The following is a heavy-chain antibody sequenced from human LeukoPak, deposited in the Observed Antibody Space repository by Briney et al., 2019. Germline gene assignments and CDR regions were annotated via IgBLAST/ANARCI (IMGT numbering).Heavy chain of an antibody. CDR2: IYYTGTT. CDR3: AGSTDYGGNSPFDY. Sequence: SETLSLTCSVSGDSMDRSTYYWGWIRQPPGKGLEWIGSIYYTGTTYYNPSLNSRVTISVDTSKNQFSLKLSSVTAADTAVYYCAGSTDYGGNSPFDYWGQGTLVTVSS. CDR1: GDSMDRSTYY. V-gene: IGHV4-39*07. J-gene: IGHJ4*02. D-gene: IGHD4-17*01.